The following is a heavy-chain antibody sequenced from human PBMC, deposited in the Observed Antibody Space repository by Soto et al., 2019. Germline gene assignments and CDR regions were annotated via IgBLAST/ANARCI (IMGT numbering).Heavy chain of an antibody. CDR3: ARGRGIAARPGPPRYYYGMDI. V-gene: IGHV3-21*01. CDR2: ISSSSSYI. Sequence: GGSLRLSCAASGFTFSSYSMNWVRQSPGKGLEWVSSISSSSSYIYYADSVKGRFTISRDNAKNSLYLQMNSLRAEDTAVYYCARGRGIAARPGPPRYYYGMDIWGQGTTVTVS. D-gene: IGHD6-6*01. J-gene: IGHJ6*02. CDR1: GFTFSSYS.